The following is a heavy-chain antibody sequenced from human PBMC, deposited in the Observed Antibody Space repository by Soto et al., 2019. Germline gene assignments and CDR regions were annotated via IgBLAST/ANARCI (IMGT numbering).Heavy chain of an antibody. CDR3: AKEYDSSGYYPDY. V-gene: IGHV4-39*07. D-gene: IGHD3-22*01. Sequence: SETLSLTCTVSGGSISSSSYYWGWIRQPPGKGLEWIGSIYYSGSTYYNPSLKSRVTISVDTSKNQFSLKLSSVTAEDTALYYCAKEYDSSGYYPDYWGQGTLVTVSS. CDR1: GGSISSSSYY. CDR2: IYYSGST. J-gene: IGHJ4*02.